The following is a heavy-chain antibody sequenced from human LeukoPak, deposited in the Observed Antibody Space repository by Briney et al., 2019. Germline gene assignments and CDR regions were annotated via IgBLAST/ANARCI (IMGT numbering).Heavy chain of an antibody. CDR1: GFIFDNYA. CDR2: ISGSADNT. Sequence: GGSLRLSCVASGFIFDNYALSWVRQAPGKGLEWVSGISGSADNTYYADSVKGRFTISRDISKNTVYLQVNNLRVDDTAVYYCAKGPKLGDGFHCDYWGQGTLVTVSS. V-gene: IGHV3-23*01. J-gene: IGHJ4*02. D-gene: IGHD5-24*01. CDR3: AKGPKLGDGFHCDY.